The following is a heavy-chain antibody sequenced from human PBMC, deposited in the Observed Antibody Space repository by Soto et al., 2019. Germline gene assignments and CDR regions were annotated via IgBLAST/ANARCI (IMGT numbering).Heavy chain of an antibody. J-gene: IGHJ4*02. CDR2: IWYDGSNK. D-gene: IGHD4-17*01. V-gene: IGHV3-33*01. CDR3: ARVRRDYGDFDY. CDR1: GVTFRSYG. Sequence: GGSLRLACASSGVTFRSYGMHWVLHAPGKGLEWVAVIWYDGSNKYYADSVKGRFTISRDNSKNTLYLQMNSLRAEDTAVYYCARVRRDYGDFDYWGQGTLVTVSS.